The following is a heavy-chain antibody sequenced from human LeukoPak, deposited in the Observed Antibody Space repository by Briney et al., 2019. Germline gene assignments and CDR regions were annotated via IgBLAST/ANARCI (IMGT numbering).Heavy chain of an antibody. D-gene: IGHD6-6*01. J-gene: IGHJ6*03. CDR1: GGSISEYY. V-gene: IGHV4-59*01. CDR3: AIGSGKYYSRSSTYMDV. Sequence: PSETLSLTCTVSGGSISEYYWSWIRQPPGKGLEWIGYIYYSGSTNYNPSLRSRVTISVDTSKNQFSLKVSSVTAADTAVYYCAIGSGKYYSRSSTYMDVWGKGTTVTVSS. CDR2: IYYSGST.